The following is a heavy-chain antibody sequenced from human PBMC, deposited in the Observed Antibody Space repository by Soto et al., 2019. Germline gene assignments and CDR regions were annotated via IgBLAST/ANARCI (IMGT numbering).Heavy chain of an antibody. V-gene: IGHV1-3*04. CDR2: LTTVGGST. CDR1: AYTHIGFV. J-gene: IGHJ5*02. CDR3: ARAVNGVTTNLWLP. D-gene: IGHD2-21*02. Sequence: FRAYAYTHIGFVMQGPSSSPKQRLEWMGYLTTVGGSTKYSQKCQGIVTFTSDTSANTAYMELSSLTSEDTALYYCARAVNGVTTNLWLPWGQGTQVTVS.